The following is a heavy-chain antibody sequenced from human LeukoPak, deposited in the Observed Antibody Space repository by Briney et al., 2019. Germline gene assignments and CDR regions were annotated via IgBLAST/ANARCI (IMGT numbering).Heavy chain of an antibody. Sequence: PSQTLSLTCTVSGGSISSGGYYWSWIRQHPGKGLEWIGYIYYSGSTNYNPSLKSRVTISVDTSKNQFSLKLSSVTAADTAVYYCAVGGLELGDYWGQGTLVTVSS. J-gene: IGHJ4*02. V-gene: IGHV4-31*03. CDR3: AVGGLELGDY. D-gene: IGHD1-7*01. CDR1: GGSISSGGYY. CDR2: IYYSGST.